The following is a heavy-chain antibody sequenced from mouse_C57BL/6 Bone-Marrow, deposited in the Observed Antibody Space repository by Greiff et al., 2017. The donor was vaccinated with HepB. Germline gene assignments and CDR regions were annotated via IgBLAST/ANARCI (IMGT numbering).Heavy chain of an antibody. CDR2: ISYDGSN. Sequence: EVKVEESGPGLVKPSQSLSLTCSVTGYSITSGYYWNWIRQFPGNKLEWMGYISYDGSNNYNPSLKNRISITRDTSKNQFFLKLNSLTTEDTATYYCARAYYYGSSYGFAYWGQGTLVTVSA. CDR3: ARAYYYGSSYGFAY. D-gene: IGHD1-1*01. J-gene: IGHJ3*01. V-gene: IGHV3-6*01. CDR1: GYSITSGYY.